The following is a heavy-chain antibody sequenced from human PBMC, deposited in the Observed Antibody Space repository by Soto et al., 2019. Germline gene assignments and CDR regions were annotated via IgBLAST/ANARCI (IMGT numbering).Heavy chain of an antibody. D-gene: IGHD2-21*01. CDR1: GGSMISYY. V-gene: IGHV4-4*07. J-gene: IGHJ6*02. CDR2: IYSRGDT. CDR3: AGIGEDVYYGMDV. Sequence: PSETLSLTCSVSGGSMISYYCNLLRQPAGKGLEWIGRIYSRGDTNYNPSVKSRVTMSVDTSKNEFSLRLNSVTAADTAVYYCAGIGEDVYYGMDVWGQGTTVTVSS.